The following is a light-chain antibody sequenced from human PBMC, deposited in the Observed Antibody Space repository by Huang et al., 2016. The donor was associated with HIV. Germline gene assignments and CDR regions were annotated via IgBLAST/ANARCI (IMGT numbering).Light chain of an antibody. V-gene: IGKV3-15*01. Sequence: EIVMTQSPATLSVSPGERAILSCRASQNISRLAWYQQKSGQSPRLLIYDASSRATVIPDRFSGSGAGTEFTLTVSSLQSEDFALYYCQQYDDWPPWTFGPGTQVDIK. CDR1: QNISR. CDR2: DAS. J-gene: IGKJ1*01. CDR3: QQYDDWPPWT.